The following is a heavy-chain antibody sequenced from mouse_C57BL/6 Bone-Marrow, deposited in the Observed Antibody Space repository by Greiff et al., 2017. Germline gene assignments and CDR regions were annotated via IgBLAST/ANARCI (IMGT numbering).Heavy chain of an antibody. CDR1: GYTFTSYW. D-gene: IGHD1-1*01. CDR2: IDPSDSYT. V-gene: IGHV1-69*01. CDR3: ARWDYGSSYGRDYFDY. Sequence: QVQLQQSGAELVMPGASVKLSCKASGYTFTSYWMHWVKQRPGQGLEWIGEIDPSDSYTNYNQKFKGKSTLTVDKSSSTAYMQLSSLTSEDSAVYYCARWDYGSSYGRDYFDYWGQGTTLAVSS. J-gene: IGHJ2*01.